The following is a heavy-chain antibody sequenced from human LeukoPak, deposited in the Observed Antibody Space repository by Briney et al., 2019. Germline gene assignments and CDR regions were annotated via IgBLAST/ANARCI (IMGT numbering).Heavy chain of an antibody. CDR3: ARVAPPTYCSGGSCYSAAFDI. J-gene: IGHJ3*02. V-gene: IGHV4-30-4*01. Sequence: PSQTLSLTCTVSGGSVSSGYYYWSWIRQPPGKGLEWIVYIYYSGSTYYNPSPKSRVSISVDTSKNQFSLKLSSVTAADTAVYYCARVAPPTYCSGGSCYSAAFDIWGQGTMVTVSS. CDR2: IYYSGST. D-gene: IGHD2-15*01. CDR1: GGSVSSGYYY.